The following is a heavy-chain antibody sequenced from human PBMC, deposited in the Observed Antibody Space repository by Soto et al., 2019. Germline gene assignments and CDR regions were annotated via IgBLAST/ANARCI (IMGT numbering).Heavy chain of an antibody. D-gene: IGHD4-17*01. CDR3: ARHQDYGDYVYFDL. CDR2: IHYSGST. CDR1: VASISRSSYY. Sequence: QLQLQESGPGLVKPSETLSLTCSVSVASISRSSYYWGWMRQPPEKGLEWIGSIHYSGSTYYNPSLQSRVTISVDTSKNQFSLTLSSVTAADTAVYYCARHQDYGDYVYFDLWGRGTLVTVSS. V-gene: IGHV4-39*01. J-gene: IGHJ2*01.